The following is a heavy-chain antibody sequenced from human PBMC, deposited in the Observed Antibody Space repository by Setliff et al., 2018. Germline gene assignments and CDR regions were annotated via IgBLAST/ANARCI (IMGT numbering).Heavy chain of an antibody. V-gene: IGHV1-69*05. J-gene: IGHJ4*02. Sequence: ASVKVSCKASGGTFSNYGVSWVRQAPGQGLEWMGGTIPLFGTTDYAQKFHGRVTIITDESTSTAYMELSSLTSDDTAVYYCARDRKEIVVKPPAASLDYWGQGTQVTVSS. D-gene: IGHD2-2*01. CDR3: ARDRKEIVVKPPAASLDY. CDR2: TIPLFGTT. CDR1: GGTFSNYG.